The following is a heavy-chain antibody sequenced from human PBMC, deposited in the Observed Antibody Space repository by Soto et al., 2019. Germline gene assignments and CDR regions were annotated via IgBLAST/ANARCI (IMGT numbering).Heavy chain of an antibody. CDR3: AKENGGGRYYYYMDV. D-gene: IGHD3-16*01. V-gene: IGHV3-23*01. CDR1: GFTFSSYA. Sequence: GGSLRLSCAASGFTFSSYAMSWVRQAPGKGLEWVSAISGSGGSTYYADSVKGRLTISRDKSKNTLYLQMNSLRAEDTAVYYCAKENGGGRYYYYMDVWGKGTTVTVSS. J-gene: IGHJ6*03. CDR2: ISGSGGST.